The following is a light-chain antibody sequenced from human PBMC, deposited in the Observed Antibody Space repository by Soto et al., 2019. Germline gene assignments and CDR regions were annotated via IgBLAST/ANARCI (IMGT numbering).Light chain of an antibody. CDR1: SSDVGGYNY. CDR3: SSYTSSSTLVV. V-gene: IGLV2-14*01. CDR2: DVS. J-gene: IGLJ2*01. Sequence: SVLTQPASVSGSPGQSFTISCTGTSSDVGGYNYVSWYQQHPGKAPKLMIYDVSNRPSGVSNRFSGSKSGNTASLTISGLQAEDEADYYCSSYTSSSTLVVFGGGTKLTVL.